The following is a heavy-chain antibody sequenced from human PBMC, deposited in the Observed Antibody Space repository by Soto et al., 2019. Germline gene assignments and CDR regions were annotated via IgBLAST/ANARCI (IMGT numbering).Heavy chain of an antibody. CDR2: INPNSGGK. CDR1: GYAFTGYY. Sequence: ASVKVACKTSGYAFTGYYIHWVRQAPGQGLEWMGWINPNSGGKNYAQTFQGRVTMTRDTSISTAYMELSRLRSDDTAVYYCATPSGVGNGPDYFDYWGQGTLVTVSS. CDR3: ATPSGVGNGPDYFDY. V-gene: IGHV1-2*02. D-gene: IGHD2-8*01. J-gene: IGHJ4*02.